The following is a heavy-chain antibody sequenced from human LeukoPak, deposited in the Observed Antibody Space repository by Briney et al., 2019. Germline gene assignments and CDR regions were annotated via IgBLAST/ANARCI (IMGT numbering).Heavy chain of an antibody. CDR1: GGSLSSYY. CDR2: IYYSGST. J-gene: IGHJ4*02. Sequence: SETLSLTCTVSGGSLSSYYWSWIRQPPGKGLEWIGYIYYSGSTNYNPSLKSRVTISVDTSKNQFSLKLSSVTAADTAVYYCSSQPAAGIYFDYWGQGTLVTVSS. V-gene: IGHV4-59*01. D-gene: IGHD6-13*01. CDR3: SSQPAAGIYFDY.